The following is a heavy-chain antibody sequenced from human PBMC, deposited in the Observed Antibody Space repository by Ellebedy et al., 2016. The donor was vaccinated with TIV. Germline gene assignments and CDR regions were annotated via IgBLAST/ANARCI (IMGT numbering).Heavy chain of an antibody. Sequence: MPSETLSLTCTVSGDSISSYYWSWIRQPPGKGLEWIGYVFYSGSTNYNPSLKRRVTISLETSTNQFSLKLNSVTAADTAVDYCAWSGTYFKAAFDVWGQGTMVTVSS. CDR1: GDSISSYY. V-gene: IGHV4-59*08. CDR2: VFYSGST. D-gene: IGHD1-26*01. J-gene: IGHJ3*01. CDR3: AWSGTYFKAAFDV.